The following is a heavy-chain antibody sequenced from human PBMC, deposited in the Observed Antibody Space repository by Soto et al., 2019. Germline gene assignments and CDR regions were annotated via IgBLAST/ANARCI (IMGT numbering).Heavy chain of an antibody. CDR2: ISAYNGNT. Sequence: QVQLVQSGAEVKKPGASVKVSCKASGYTFTSYGISWVRQAPGQGLEWMGWISAYNGNTNYAQKLQGRVTMTTDTPTSTAYMELRSLRSDDTAVYYCAREEDDGDSDGGGWFDPWGQGTLVTVSS. D-gene: IGHD4-17*01. CDR3: AREEDDGDSDGGGWFDP. V-gene: IGHV1-18*01. CDR1: GYTFTSYG. J-gene: IGHJ5*02.